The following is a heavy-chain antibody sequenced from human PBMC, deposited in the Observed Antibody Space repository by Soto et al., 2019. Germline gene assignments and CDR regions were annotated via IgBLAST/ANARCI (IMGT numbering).Heavy chain of an antibody. J-gene: IGHJ4*02. CDR1: GYTFTSYG. D-gene: IGHD6-19*01. Sequence: ASVKVSCKASGYTFTSYGISWVRQAPGQGLEWMGWINAYNGNTNYAQKLQGRVTMTTDTSTSTAYMELRSLRSDDTAVYYCARLWRVGIAVAALGYWGQGTLVTVSS. CDR3: ARLWRVGIAVAALGY. V-gene: IGHV1-18*01. CDR2: INAYNGNT.